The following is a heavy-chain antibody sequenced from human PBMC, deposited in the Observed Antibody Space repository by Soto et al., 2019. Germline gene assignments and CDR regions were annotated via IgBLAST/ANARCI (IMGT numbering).Heavy chain of an antibody. D-gene: IGHD3-16*01. CDR1: GYIFVNYG. J-gene: IGHJ6*02. V-gene: IGHV1-18*01. Sequence: QVQLVQSGDAVKQPGASVKVSCKASGYIFVNYGIAWVRQAPGQGLEWMGWISPYTGNTHSATKVQGRLTMTTDTSTSTAYMDLGSLTSDDTAVYYCVMVDNYVTPTPQDVWGQGTTVTVSS. CDR3: VMVDNYVTPTPQDV. CDR2: ISPYTGNT.